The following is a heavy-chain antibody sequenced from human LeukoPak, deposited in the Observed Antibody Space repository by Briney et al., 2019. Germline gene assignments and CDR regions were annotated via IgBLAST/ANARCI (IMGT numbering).Heavy chain of an antibody. CDR3: AGDPYHRLGPPLDL. V-gene: IGHV1-18*01. J-gene: IGHJ5*02. CDR1: CYTVFSSE. D-gene: IGHD1-14*01. CDR2: ISTSNFYT. Sequence: AAVKVSRKASCYTVFSSEITWVRQAPGQGLEGIGMISTSNFYTNDAFKPDGRGTKFPDTSTDTEYMVLGSLTFYDTTLCFCAGDPYHRLGPPLDLWGQGSLVTVSS.